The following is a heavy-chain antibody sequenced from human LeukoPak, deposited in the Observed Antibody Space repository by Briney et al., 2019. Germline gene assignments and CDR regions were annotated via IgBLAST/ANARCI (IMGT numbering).Heavy chain of an antibody. CDR1: GFTFSSYG. D-gene: IGHD6-13*01. Sequence: PGGSLRLSCAASGFTFSSYGMHLVRQAPAKGLEGVAVMWSDGSSKNYTDYVKGRFPLSRDNSKNTLYLQMDSLGAEDTALYYCARGQPPSYYDMDVWGQGTTVTVSS. J-gene: IGHJ6*02. V-gene: IGHV3-33*01. CDR3: ARGQPPSYYDMDV. CDR2: MWSDGSSK.